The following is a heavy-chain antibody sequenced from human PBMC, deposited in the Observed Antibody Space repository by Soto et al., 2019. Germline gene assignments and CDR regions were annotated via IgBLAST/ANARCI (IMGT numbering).Heavy chain of an antibody. Sequence: GASVKVSCKASGYTFTSYAMHWVRQAPGQRLEWMGWINAGNGNTKYSQKFQGRVTITRDTSASTVYMELGSLRSEDTAVYYCAREFPSLSSSWREYFQHWGQGSLVTVSS. CDR3: AREFPSLSSSWREYFQH. D-gene: IGHD6-13*01. V-gene: IGHV1-3*01. CDR2: INAGNGNT. CDR1: GYTFTSYA. J-gene: IGHJ1*01.